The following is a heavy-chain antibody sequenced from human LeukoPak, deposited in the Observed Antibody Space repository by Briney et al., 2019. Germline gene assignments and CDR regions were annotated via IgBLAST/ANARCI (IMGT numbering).Heavy chain of an antibody. CDR1: GFTFSSYA. CDR3: AKTRPLDSSSWSHGDY. Sequence: GGSLRLSCAASGFTFSSYAMSWVRQAPGKGLEWVSAISGSGGSTYYADSVKGRFTISRDNSKNTLYLQMNSLRAEDTAVYYCAKTRPLDSSSWSHGDYWGQGTLVTVSS. D-gene: IGHD6-13*01. CDR2: ISGSGGST. J-gene: IGHJ4*02. V-gene: IGHV3-23*01.